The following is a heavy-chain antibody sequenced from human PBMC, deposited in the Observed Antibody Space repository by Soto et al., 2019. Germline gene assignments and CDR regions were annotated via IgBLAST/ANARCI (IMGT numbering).Heavy chain of an antibody. V-gene: IGHV3-33*01. CDR3: AGQYAAAGTHYYYYGMDV. CDR2: IWYDGSDK. D-gene: IGHD6-13*01. J-gene: IGHJ6*02. CDR1: GFTFSTYA. Sequence: GGSLRLSCAASGFTFSTYAMHWVRQAPGKGLEWVAVIWYDGSDKYYADSVKGRFTISRDNSRNTLYLQTNSLRAEDTAVYYCAGQYAAAGTHYYYYGMDVWGQGTTVTVSS.